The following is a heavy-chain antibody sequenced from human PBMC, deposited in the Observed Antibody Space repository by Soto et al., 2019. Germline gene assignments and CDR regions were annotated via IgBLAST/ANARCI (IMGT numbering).Heavy chain of an antibody. D-gene: IGHD1-1*01. CDR3: ARDRANSPDYFDY. V-gene: IGHV4-30-4*01. Sequence: SETLSLTCTVSGGSFRSDAYYWSWIRQPPGKGLEWIGCVYYSGRTYYNPSLESRITISMDTFKDQFSLKLSSVNAADTAVYYCARDRANSPDYFDYWGQGALVTVS. J-gene: IGHJ4*02. CDR1: GGSFRSDAYY. CDR2: VYYSGRT.